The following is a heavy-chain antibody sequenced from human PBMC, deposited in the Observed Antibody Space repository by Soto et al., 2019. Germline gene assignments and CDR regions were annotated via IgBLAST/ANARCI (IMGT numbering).Heavy chain of an antibody. D-gene: IGHD4-17*01. Sequence: GGSLRLSCAASGFTFSSYAMRWVRHAPGKGLEWVSAISGSGGSTYYADSVKGRFTISRDNSKNTLYLQMNSLRAEDTAVYYCAKDNTGYGDYGPYYFDYWGQGTLVTVSS. CDR2: ISGSGGST. CDR1: GFTFSSYA. CDR3: AKDNTGYGDYGPYYFDY. V-gene: IGHV3-23*01. J-gene: IGHJ4*02.